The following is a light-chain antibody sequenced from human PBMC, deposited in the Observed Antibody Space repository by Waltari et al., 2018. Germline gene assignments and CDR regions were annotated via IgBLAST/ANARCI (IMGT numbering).Light chain of an antibody. V-gene: IGKV1-33*01. CDR1: QDIGNY. J-gene: IGKJ4*01. CDR2: DES. Sequence: DIQMTQSPSSLSASVGDRVTITGQASQDIGNYLNWYQQQPGKAPNILNYDESNLETGVPSMISERRSGTDFTCTNSSLQPDDITTYYGKPDAPPVGEGTKVEIK. CDR3: KPDAPP.